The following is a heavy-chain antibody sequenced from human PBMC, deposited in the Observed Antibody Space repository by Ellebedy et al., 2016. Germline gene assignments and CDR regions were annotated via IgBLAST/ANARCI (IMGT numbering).Heavy chain of an antibody. D-gene: IGHD6-19*01. J-gene: IGHJ4*02. CDR1: GFTFDDYT. CDR2: ISWDGGST. CDR3: AKDRAGTLGY. V-gene: IGHV3-43*01. Sequence: GGSLRLXXAASGFTFDDYTMHWVRQAPGKGLEWVSLISWDGGSTYYADSVKGRFTISRDNSKNSLYLQMNSLRTEDTALYYCAKDRAGTLGYWGQGTLVTVSS.